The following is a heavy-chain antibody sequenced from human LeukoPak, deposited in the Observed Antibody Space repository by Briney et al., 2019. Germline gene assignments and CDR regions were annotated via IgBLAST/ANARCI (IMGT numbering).Heavy chain of an antibody. D-gene: IGHD2/OR15-2a*01. CDR2: IYDSGST. V-gene: IGHV4-59*01. CDR3: AKGGSTNFYYGDV. CDR1: GNSISSFF. J-gene: IGHJ6*02. Sequence: SETLSLTCTVSGNSISSFFWSWIRLPPGKGLEWIGDIYDSGSTRYNTSLESRVTISVDTSKNQFSLKLSSVTAADTAVYYCAKGGSTNFYYGDVWGQGTTVTVSS.